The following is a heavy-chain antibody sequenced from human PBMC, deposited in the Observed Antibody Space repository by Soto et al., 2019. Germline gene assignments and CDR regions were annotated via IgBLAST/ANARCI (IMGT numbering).Heavy chain of an antibody. J-gene: IGHJ4*01. D-gene: IGHD2-15*01. Sequence: QVQLQDSGPGLVKPSGTLSITCAVSGVSISSSNWWSWVRKPPGKGLEWSGAIYPRGITNYNPSLNSRVTRSVDKAKSQFFLKLSSVTDADNAVYYCSRRIATSSLDYCFHATLVTVS. CDR2: IYPRGIT. CDR1: GVSISSSNW. CDR3: SRRIATSSLDY. V-gene: IGHV4-4*02.